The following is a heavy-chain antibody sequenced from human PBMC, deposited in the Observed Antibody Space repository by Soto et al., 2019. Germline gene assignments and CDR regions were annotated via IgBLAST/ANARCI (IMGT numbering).Heavy chain of an antibody. J-gene: IGHJ4*02. D-gene: IGHD3-3*01. V-gene: IGHV1-18*01. CDR3: ARVIMIFGVANLGSYFDY. CDR1: GYTFSNFG. CDR2: ISPSNGQT. Sequence: QVQLVQSGTEVKKPGASVKVSCKASGYTFSNFGLSWVRQAPGQGLEWMGWISPSNGQTIYAQNFHGRVTMTTDTSTATAQIELRSLISDDTAVYYCARVIMIFGVANLGSYFDYWGQGTRVTVAA.